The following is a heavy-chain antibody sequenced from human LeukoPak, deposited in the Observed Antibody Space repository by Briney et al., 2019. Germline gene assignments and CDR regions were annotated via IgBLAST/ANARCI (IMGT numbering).Heavy chain of an antibody. J-gene: IGHJ4*02. D-gene: IGHD3-16*01. Sequence: GGSLRLSCVASGFSFSSYWMNWVRQAPGKGLEWVAVISYDGSNKYYADSVQGRFTISRDNSRNTLYLQMNSLRAEDTTVYYCTKGVLGGTQSVSAGLDYWGQGTLVTVSS. CDR1: GFSFSSYW. CDR2: ISYDGSNK. CDR3: TKGVLGGTQSVSAGLDY. V-gene: IGHV3-30*18.